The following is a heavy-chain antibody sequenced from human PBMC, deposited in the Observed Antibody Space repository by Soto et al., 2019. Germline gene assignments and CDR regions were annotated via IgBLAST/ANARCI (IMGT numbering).Heavy chain of an antibody. J-gene: IGHJ4*02. Sequence: ASVKVSCKASGYTFTSYDINWVRQAPGQGLEWVGWINPTSEYTAHAQKFQGRVTMTREISTATAYMELSSLTSEDTAVYFCARQVHHGYYSDWGPGTQVTVSS. CDR3: ARQVHHGYYSD. CDR2: INPTSEYT. CDR1: GYTFTSYD. V-gene: IGHV1-8*01. D-gene: IGHD4-4*01.